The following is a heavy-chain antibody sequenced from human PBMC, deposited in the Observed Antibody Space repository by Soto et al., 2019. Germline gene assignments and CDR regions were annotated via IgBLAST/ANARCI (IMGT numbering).Heavy chain of an antibody. CDR1: GGSIGSGDYY. CDR2: IYYSGST. D-gene: IGHD3-22*01. Sequence: TLSLTCTVSGGSIGSGDYYWSWIRQPPGKGLEWIGYIYYSGSTYYNPSLKSRVTISVDTSKNQFSLKLSSVTAADTAVYYCARDPMGDYYDSSGIRPLDYWGQGTLVTVSS. CDR3: ARDPMGDYYDSSGIRPLDY. J-gene: IGHJ4*02. V-gene: IGHV4-30-4*01.